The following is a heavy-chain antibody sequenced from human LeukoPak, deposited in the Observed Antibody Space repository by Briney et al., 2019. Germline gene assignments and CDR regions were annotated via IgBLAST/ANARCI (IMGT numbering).Heavy chain of an antibody. J-gene: IGHJ6*04. CDR1: GFSFSDYY. D-gene: IGHD3-10*02. CDR3: AELGITMIGGV. CDR2: LSGAGTTT. V-gene: IGHV3-11*04. Sequence: GGSLRLSCTASGFSFSDYYMSWIRQTPGKGLQCISCLSGAGTTTYYEPSVKGRFTISRDNAKNSLYLQMNSLRAEDTAVYYCAELGITMIGGVWGKGTTVTISS.